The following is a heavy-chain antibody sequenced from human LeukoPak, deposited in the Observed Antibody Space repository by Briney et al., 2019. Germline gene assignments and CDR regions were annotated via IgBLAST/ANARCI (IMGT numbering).Heavy chain of an antibody. Sequence: PSETLSLTCTVSGGSISSYYWSWIRQPAGKGLEWIGRIYTSGSTNYNPSLKSRVTMSVDTSKNQFSLKLSSVTAADTAVYYCARDPAVAGTDYYYYCGMDVWGQGTTVTVSS. V-gene: IGHV4-4*07. CDR3: ARDPAVAGTDYYYYCGMDV. CDR2: IYTSGST. D-gene: IGHD6-19*01. J-gene: IGHJ6*02. CDR1: GGSISSYY.